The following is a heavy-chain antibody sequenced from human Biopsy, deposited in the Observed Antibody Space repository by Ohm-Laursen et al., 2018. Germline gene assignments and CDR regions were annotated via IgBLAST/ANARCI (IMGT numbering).Heavy chain of an antibody. CDR1: GGTFSSSA. CDR3: ARGGGYNWNNGWFDP. D-gene: IGHD1/OR15-1a*01. CDR2: IIGIFRTA. J-gene: IGHJ5*02. Sequence: GASVKVSCKASGGTFSSSAITWVRQAPGQGLKWMGGIIGIFRTAHYAQKFQGRVTITADEFMSTAYMELSSLRSEDTAVYYCARGGGYNWNNGWFDPWGQGTLVTVSS. V-gene: IGHV1-69*13.